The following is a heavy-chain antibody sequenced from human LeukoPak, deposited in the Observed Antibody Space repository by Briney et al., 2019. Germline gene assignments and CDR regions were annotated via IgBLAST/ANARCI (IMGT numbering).Heavy chain of an antibody. J-gene: IGHJ3*02. CDR3: ARVGSSDAFDI. V-gene: IGHV3-21*01. CDR2: ISSSSSYI. D-gene: IGHD2-2*01. CDR1: GFTFSSYS. Sequence: GGSLRLSCAASGFTFSSYSMNWVRQAPGKGLEWVSSISSSSSYIYYADSVKGRLTISRDNAKNSLYLQMNSLRAEDTAVYYCARVGSSDAFDIWGLGTMVTVSS.